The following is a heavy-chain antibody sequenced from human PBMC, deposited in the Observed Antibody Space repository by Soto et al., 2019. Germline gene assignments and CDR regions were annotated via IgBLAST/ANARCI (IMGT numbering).Heavy chain of an antibody. J-gene: IGHJ4*02. CDR1: GFPFAPST. V-gene: IGHV3-23*01. Sequence: PGGSLRLSCGVSGFPFAPSTMSWVRQAPGKGLEWVSTISVSVGSTYSADSVQGRFTVSSDISDNTLFLRTTSLTADDTAVYFCAKRDVPHPTSNAYFYDHWGRGVLVTVS. CDR2: ISVSVGST. CDR3: AKRDVPHPTSNAYFYDH. D-gene: IGHD2-21*02.